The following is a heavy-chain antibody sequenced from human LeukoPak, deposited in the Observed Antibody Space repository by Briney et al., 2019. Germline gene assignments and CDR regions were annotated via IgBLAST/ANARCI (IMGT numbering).Heavy chain of an antibody. CDR2: IYTSGST. D-gene: IGHD2-15*01. V-gene: IGHV4-4*07. Sequence: PSETLSLTCTVSGGSISSYYWSWIRQPAGKGLEWIGRIYTSGSTNYNPSLKSRVTMSVDTSKNQFSLKLSSVTPTDTAVYYCARAGYCSGVSCYSAVPGKYWGQGALVTVSS. CDR1: GGSISSYY. J-gene: IGHJ4*02. CDR3: ARAGYCSGVSCYSAVPGKY.